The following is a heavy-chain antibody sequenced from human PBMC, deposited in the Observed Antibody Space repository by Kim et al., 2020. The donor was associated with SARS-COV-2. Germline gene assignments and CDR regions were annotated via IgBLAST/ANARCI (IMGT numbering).Heavy chain of an antibody. CDR1: GFTFSSFA. V-gene: IGHV3-23*01. CDR2: IGGSGAST. CDR3: ARRLSGSQTSHFDF. D-gene: IGHD1-26*01. Sequence: GSLRLSCAASGFTFSSFAMTWVRQAPGKGLEWVSFIGGSGASTYYTDSVKGRFTISRDNSKNTLYLQMNSLRADDTAVYYCARRLSGSQTSHFDFWGQGTLVTVSS. J-gene: IGHJ4*02.